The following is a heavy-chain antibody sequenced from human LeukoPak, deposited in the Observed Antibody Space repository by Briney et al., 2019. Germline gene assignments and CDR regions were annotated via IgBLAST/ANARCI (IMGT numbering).Heavy chain of an antibody. CDR3: ARDLGGWDIVVVVAAADAFDI. V-gene: IGHV1-18*01. CDR2: ISAYNGNT. J-gene: IGHJ3*02. CDR1: GYTFTSYG. Sequence: ASVKVSCKASGYTFTSYGISWVRQAPGQGLEWMGCISAYNGNTNYAQKLQGRVTMTTDTSTSTAYMELRSLRSDDTAVYYCARDLGGWDIVVVVAAADAFDIWGQGTMVTVSS. D-gene: IGHD2-15*01.